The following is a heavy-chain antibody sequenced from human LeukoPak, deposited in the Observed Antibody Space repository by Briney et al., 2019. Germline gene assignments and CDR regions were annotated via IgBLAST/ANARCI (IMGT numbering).Heavy chain of an antibody. CDR1: GGTFSSYA. CDR2: IIPIFGTA. J-gene: IGHJ5*02. Sequence: SVKVSCKASGGTFSSYAISWVRQAPGQGLEWMGGIIPIFGTANYAQKFQGRVTMTTDTSTSTAYMELRSLRSDDTAVYYCARVAVVVPAAKTINWFDPWGQGTLVTVSS. V-gene: IGHV1-69*05. CDR3: ARVAVVVPAAKTINWFDP. D-gene: IGHD2-2*01.